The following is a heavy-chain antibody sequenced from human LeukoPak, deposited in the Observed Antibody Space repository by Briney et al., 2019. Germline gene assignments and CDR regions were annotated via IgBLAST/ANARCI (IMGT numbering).Heavy chain of an antibody. J-gene: IGHJ4*02. CDR2: MNPDSGST. D-gene: IGHD6-13*01. V-gene: IGHV1-8*01. CDR3: ARVLRDTTWYDY. CDR1: GYTFSTYD. Sequence: ASVKVSCKASGYTFSTYDINWVRQATGQGLEWMGWMNPDSGSTGYAQKFQGRVTMTRNTSVSTAHMELSNLRSEDTAVYYCARVLRDTTWYDYWGQGTLVTVSS.